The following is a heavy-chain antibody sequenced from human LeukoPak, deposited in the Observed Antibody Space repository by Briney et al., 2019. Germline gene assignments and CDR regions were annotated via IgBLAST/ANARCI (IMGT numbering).Heavy chain of an antibody. Sequence: KPSETLSLTCTVSGGSISGYYWSWIRQPPGKGLEWIGYIYYSGSTNYNPSLKSRVTISVDTSKNQFSLKLSSVTAADTAVYYCASAGRYYYYYGMDVWGQGTTVTVSS. D-gene: IGHD6-19*01. CDR1: GGSISGYY. CDR3: ASAGRYYYYYGMDV. V-gene: IGHV4-59*08. CDR2: IYYSGST. J-gene: IGHJ6*02.